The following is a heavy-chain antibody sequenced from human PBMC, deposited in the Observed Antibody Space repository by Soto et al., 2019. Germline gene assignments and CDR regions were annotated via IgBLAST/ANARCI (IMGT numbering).Heavy chain of an antibody. V-gene: IGHV1-69*13. D-gene: IGHD2-15*01. Sequence: ASLKVSCKASGGTFSSYAISWVRQAPGQGLEWMGGIIPIFGTANYAQKFQGRVTITADESTSTAYMELSSLRSEDTAVYYCARPRYCSGGSCYRYFDYWGQGTLVTVSS. CDR2: IIPIFGTA. J-gene: IGHJ4*02. CDR3: ARPRYCSGGSCYRYFDY. CDR1: GGTFSSYA.